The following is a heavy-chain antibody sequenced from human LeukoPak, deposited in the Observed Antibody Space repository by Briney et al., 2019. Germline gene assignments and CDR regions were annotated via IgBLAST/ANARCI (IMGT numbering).Heavy chain of an antibody. D-gene: IGHD3/OR15-3a*01. CDR2: IWYDGSNK. Sequence: GGTLRLSCAASGFTFSSYGMNWVRQAPGKGLEWVAVIWYDGSNKYYADSVKGRFTISRDNSKNTLYLQMNSLRAEDTAVYYCARDYDFWGNNWFDPGGQEPWSPSPQ. CDR1: GFTFSSYG. V-gene: IGHV3-33*01. CDR3: ARDYDFWGNNWFDP. J-gene: IGHJ5*02.